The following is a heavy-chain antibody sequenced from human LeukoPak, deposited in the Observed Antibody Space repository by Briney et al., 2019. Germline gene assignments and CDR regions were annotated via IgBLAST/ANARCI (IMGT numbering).Heavy chain of an antibody. CDR3: ARLRWYCESSGPVGY. J-gene: IGHJ4*02. Sequence: TSETLSLTCAVYGGSFSGYYWSWIRQPPGKGLEWIGEINHSGSTNYNPSLKSRVTISVDTSKSQFSLKLSSVTAADTAVYYCARLRWYCESSGPVGYWGQGTLVTVSS. D-gene: IGHD3-22*01. V-gene: IGHV4-34*01. CDR2: INHSGST. CDR1: GGSFSGYY.